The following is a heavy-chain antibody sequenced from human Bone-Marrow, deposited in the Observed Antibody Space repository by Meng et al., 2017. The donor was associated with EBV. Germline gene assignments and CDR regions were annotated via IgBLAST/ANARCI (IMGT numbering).Heavy chain of an antibody. V-gene: IGHV3-23*04. CDR2: ISGSGGST. CDR1: GFTFSSYA. J-gene: IGHJ4*02. CDR3: AILELDDY. Sequence: VQLVGSGGGFVQPGGVLIISCAASGFTFSSYAMSWVRQAPGKGLEWVSAISGSGGSTYYADSVKGRFTFSRDNSKNTLYLQMNSLRAEDTAVYYCAILELDDYWGQGTLVTVSS. D-gene: IGHD1-26*01.